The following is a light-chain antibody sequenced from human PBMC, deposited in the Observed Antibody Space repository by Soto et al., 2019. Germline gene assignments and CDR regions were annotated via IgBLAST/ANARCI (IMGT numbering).Light chain of an antibody. Sequence: ESVLTHTPGTLSLSPGERSTLSCRASQSVTNRYFAWYQQRPGQAPRLLIYGISNRATGIPDRFSGSGSGTDFTLTISRLEPEDFVVYYCQQYSSLPHTFGQGTKVDIK. CDR3: QQYSSLPHT. CDR2: GIS. V-gene: IGKV3-20*01. J-gene: IGKJ2*01. CDR1: QSVTNRY.